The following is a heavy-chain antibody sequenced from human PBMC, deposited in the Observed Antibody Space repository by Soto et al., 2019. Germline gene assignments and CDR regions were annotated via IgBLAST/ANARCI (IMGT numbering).Heavy chain of an antibody. CDR1: GFTFSSYS. V-gene: IGHV3-21*01. CDR3: ARDPRGYCSGGSCYYGIDV. D-gene: IGHD2-15*01. J-gene: IGHJ6*02. Sequence: EVQLVESGGGLVKPGGSLRLSCAASGFTFSSYSMNWVRQAPGEGLEWVSSISSSSSYIYYADSVKGRFTISRHNAKNSLYLQMNSLRAEDTAVYYCARDPRGYCSGGSCYYGIDVWGQGTTVTVSS. CDR2: ISSSSSYI.